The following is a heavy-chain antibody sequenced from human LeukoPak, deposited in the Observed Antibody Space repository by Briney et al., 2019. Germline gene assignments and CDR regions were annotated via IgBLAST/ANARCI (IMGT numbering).Heavy chain of an antibody. J-gene: IGHJ4*02. CDR3: ARHQAGRTSKPFDY. Sequence: PSETLSLTCTVSGGSISSSSYYWGWIRQPPGKGLEWIGSIYYSGSTYYNQSLKSRVTISVDTSKNQFSLKLSSVTAADTAVYYCARHQAGRTSKPFDYWGQGTLVTVSS. CDR2: IYYSGST. CDR1: GGSISSSSYY. V-gene: IGHV4-39*01.